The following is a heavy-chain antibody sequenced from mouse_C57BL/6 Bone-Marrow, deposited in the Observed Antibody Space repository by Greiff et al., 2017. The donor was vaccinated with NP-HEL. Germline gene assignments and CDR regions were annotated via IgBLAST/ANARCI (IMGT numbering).Heavy chain of an antibody. J-gene: IGHJ3*01. V-gene: IGHV1-55*01. CDR3: ARGEAVVAPPWFAY. CDR2: IYPGSGST. Sequence: QVQLKQPGAELVKPGASVKMSCKASGYTFTSYWITWVKQRPGQGLEWIGDIYPGSGSTNYNEKFKSKATLTVDTSSSTAYMQLSSLTSEDSAVYYCARGEAVVAPPWFAYWGQGTLVTVSA. D-gene: IGHD1-1*01. CDR1: GYTFTSYW.